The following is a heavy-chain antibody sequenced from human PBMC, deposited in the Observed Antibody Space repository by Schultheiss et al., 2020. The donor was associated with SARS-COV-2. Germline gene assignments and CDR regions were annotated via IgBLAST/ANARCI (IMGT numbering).Heavy chain of an antibody. J-gene: IGHJ2*01. Sequence: LRLSCTVSGGSISSSSDYWGWIRQPPGKGLEWIGRIYTSGSTNYNPSLKSRVTISVDTSKNQFSLKLGSVTAADTAVYYCARFNEAWYFDLWGRGTLVTVSS. CDR1: GGSISSSSDY. V-gene: IGHV4-61*02. CDR2: IYTSGST. CDR3: ARFNEAWYFDL. D-gene: IGHD2-8*01.